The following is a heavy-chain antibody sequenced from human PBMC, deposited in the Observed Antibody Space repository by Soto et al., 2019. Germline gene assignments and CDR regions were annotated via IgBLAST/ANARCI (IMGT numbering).Heavy chain of an antibody. D-gene: IGHD2-2*01. Sequence: PSETLSLTCAVSGYSISSGYYWGWIRQPPGKGLEWIGSIYDSGKTYYNPSLKSRVNISVETSKNQFSLKLSSVTAADAAMYYCARDRYCTSISCKGFDYFGQATLATVSS. J-gene: IGHJ4*02. V-gene: IGHV4-38-2*02. CDR2: IYDSGKT. CDR3: ARDRYCTSISCKGFDY. CDR1: GYSISSGYY.